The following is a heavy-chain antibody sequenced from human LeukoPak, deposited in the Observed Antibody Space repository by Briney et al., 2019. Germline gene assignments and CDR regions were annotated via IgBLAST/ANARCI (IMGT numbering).Heavy chain of an antibody. CDR2: MSPMSANT. D-gene: IGHD3-16*01. CDR3: ARTPPRGLIDF. J-gene: IGHJ4*02. V-gene: IGHV1-8*03. Sequence: ASVKVSCKASGYTFTSYDINWVRQAPGHGLEWMGWMSPMSANTGFAQKFQGRVTITRDTSISTAYMELSSLTSEDTAVYYCARTPPRGLIDFWGQGTLVTVSS. CDR1: GYTFTSYD.